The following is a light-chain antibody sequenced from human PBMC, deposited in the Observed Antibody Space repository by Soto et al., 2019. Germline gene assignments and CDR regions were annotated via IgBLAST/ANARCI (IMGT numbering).Light chain of an antibody. V-gene: IGKV1-39*01. Sequence: DIHMTQSPSSLSASVGDRVTITYRASQSISNYLNWYQQRPGKAPNLLIYAASSMISGVPSRFSGSGSGTDFTLTITSLRPEDFATYYCQQSYHTSWTFGQGTKVDIK. CDR3: QQSYHTSWT. CDR2: AAS. CDR1: QSISNY. J-gene: IGKJ1*01.